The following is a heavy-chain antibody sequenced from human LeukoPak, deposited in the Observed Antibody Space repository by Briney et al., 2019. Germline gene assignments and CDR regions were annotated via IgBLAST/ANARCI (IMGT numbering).Heavy chain of an antibody. J-gene: IGHJ5*02. V-gene: IGHV4-59*08. CDR3: AQAGRRNWFDP. CDR1: GGSISSYY. Sequence: SETLSLTCTVSGGSISSYYWGWIRQPPGKGLEWIGYIYYSENTYYNPSLESRVTISVDTSKNQFSLKLSSVTAADTAVYYCAQAGRRNWFDPWGQGTLVTVSS. CDR2: IYYSENT.